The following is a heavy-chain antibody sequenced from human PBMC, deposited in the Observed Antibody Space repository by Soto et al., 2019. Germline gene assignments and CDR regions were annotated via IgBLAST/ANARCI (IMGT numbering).Heavy chain of an antibody. D-gene: IGHD2-15*01. CDR2: IYNSGV. CDR3: ARHPTGCPHRNDP. Sequence: ETLSLTCTVSGGSTSSSTYSWGWIRQPPGKGLEWIGSIYNSGVDYNPSLKSRVTISVDTSKTQFSLRLTSVTAADTALYYCARHPTGCPHRNDPWGQGIMVT. V-gene: IGHV4-39*01. CDR1: GGSTSSSTYS. J-gene: IGHJ5*02.